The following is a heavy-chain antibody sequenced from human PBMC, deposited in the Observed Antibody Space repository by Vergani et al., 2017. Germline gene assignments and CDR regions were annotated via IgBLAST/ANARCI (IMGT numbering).Heavy chain of an antibody. J-gene: IGHJ4*02. CDR2: INHSGST. V-gene: IGHV4-34*01. Sequence: QVQLQQWGAGLLKPSETLSLTCAVYGGSFSGYYWSWIRQPPGKGLEWIGEINHSGSTNYNPSLKSRVTISVDTSKNQCSLKLSSVTAADTAVYYCARAARYRIAVAGRGHDYWGQGTLVTVSS. CDR3: ARAARYRIAVAGRGHDY. D-gene: IGHD6-19*01. CDR1: GGSFSGYY.